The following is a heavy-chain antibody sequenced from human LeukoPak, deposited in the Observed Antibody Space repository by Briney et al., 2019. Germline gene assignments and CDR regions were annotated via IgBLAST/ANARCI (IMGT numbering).Heavy chain of an antibody. Sequence: SETLSLTCTVSGGFISSYYWSWIRQPPGKGLEWIGYIYYSGSTNYNPSLKSRVTISVDTSKNQFSVKLSSVTAADTAVYYCARSQNYYGSGDYWSQGTLVTVSS. CDR3: ARSQNYYGSGDY. J-gene: IGHJ4*02. V-gene: IGHV4-59*01. D-gene: IGHD3-10*01. CDR2: IYYSGST. CDR1: GGFISSYY.